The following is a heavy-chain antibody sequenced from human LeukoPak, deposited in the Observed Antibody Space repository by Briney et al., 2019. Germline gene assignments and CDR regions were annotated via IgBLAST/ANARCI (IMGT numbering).Heavy chain of an antibody. Sequence: TGGSLRLSCAASGFTFSSYAMHWVRQAPGKGLEWVAVISYDESNKYYADSVKGRFTISRDNSKNTLYLQMNSLRAEDTAVYYCARDYSSSYGLDYWGQGTLVTVSS. J-gene: IGHJ4*02. CDR3: ARDYSSSYGLDY. V-gene: IGHV3-30-3*01. CDR1: GFTFSSYA. D-gene: IGHD5-18*01. CDR2: ISYDESNK.